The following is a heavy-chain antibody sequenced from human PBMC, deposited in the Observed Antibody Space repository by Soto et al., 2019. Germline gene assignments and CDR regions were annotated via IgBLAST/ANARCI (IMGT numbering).Heavy chain of an antibody. CDR3: ARDHAVAGIYFDY. D-gene: IGHD6-19*01. J-gene: IGHJ4*02. V-gene: IGHV1-18*04. CDR2: ISAYNGNT. CDR1: GYTFTGHY. Sequence: ASVKVSCKASGYTFTGHYIHWVRQAPGQGLEWMGWISAYNGNTNYAQKLQGRVTMTTDTSTSTAYMELRSLRSDDTAVYYCARDHAVAGIYFDYWGQGTLVTVSS.